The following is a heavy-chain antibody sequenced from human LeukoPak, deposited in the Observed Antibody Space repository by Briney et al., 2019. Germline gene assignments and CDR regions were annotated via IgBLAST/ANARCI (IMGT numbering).Heavy chain of an antibody. CDR2: ISAYNGNT. CDR3: ASSYCSGGSCRWDFDD. V-gene: IGHV1-18*01. Sequence: ASVKVSCKASGYTFTSYGISWVRQAPGQGLEWMGWISAYNGNTNYAQKLQGRVTMTTDTSTSTAYMELRSLRSDDTAVYYCASSYCSGGSCRWDFDDWGQGTLVTVSS. J-gene: IGHJ4*02. CDR1: GYTFTSYG. D-gene: IGHD2-15*01.